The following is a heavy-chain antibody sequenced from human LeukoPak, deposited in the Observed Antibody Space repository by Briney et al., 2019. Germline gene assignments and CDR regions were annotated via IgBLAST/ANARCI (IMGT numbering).Heavy chain of an antibody. D-gene: IGHD3-16*01. CDR2: INHSGST. V-gene: IGHV4-39*07. J-gene: IGHJ4*02. Sequence: PSETLSLTCTVSGGSISSSSYYWGWIRQPPGKGLEWIGEINHSGSTNYNPSLKSRVTISVDTSKNQFSLKLSSVTAADTAVYYCARGRRDYVWGSYTGDYFDYWGQGTLVTVSS. CDR3: ARGRRDYVWGSYTGDYFDY. CDR1: GGSISSSSYY.